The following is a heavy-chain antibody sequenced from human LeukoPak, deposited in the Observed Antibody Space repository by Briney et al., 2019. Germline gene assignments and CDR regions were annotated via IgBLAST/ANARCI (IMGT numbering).Heavy chain of an antibody. CDR3: ARGPGQFVRTPPRGWFDP. V-gene: IGHV3-23*01. CDR1: GFTFSTYA. D-gene: IGHD6-6*01. CDR2: ISGSGGST. J-gene: IGHJ5*02. Sequence: GGTLRLSCAASGFTFSTYAMSWVRQAPGKGLEWVSGISGSGGSTFYADSVKGRFTISRDNSKNTLYLQMNSLRAEDTAVYYCARGPGQFVRTPPRGWFDPWGQGTLVTVSS.